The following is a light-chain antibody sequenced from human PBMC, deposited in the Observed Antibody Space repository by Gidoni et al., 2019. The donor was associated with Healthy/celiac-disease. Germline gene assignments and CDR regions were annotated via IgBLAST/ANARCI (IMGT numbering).Light chain of an antibody. CDR3: QQSYSTLLIT. Sequence: DLQMPQSPSSLSASVGDRVTITCRASQSISSYLNWYQQKPGKAPKLLIYAASSLQSGVPARFSGSGSGTDFTLTISSLQPEDFATYYCQQSYSTLLITFGQGTRLEIK. CDR1: QSISSY. J-gene: IGKJ5*01. V-gene: IGKV1-39*01. CDR2: AAS.